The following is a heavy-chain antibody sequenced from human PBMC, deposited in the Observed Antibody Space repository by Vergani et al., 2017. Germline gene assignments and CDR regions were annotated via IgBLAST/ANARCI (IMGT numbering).Heavy chain of an antibody. J-gene: IGHJ4*02. CDR3: ARDGRIAGWNLDY. Sequence: QVQLVQSGAEVKKPGASVKVSCKASGGTFSSYAISWVRQAPGQGLEWMGRIIPILGIANYAQKFQGRVTITADKATSTAYMELSSLRSEDTAVYYCARDGRIAGWNLDYWGQGTLVTVSS. V-gene: IGHV1-69*04. CDR1: GGTFSSYA. CDR2: IIPILGIA. D-gene: IGHD1-1*01.